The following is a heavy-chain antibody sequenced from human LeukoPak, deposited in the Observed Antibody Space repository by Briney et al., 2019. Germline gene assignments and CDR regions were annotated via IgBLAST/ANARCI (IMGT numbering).Heavy chain of an antibody. CDR3: VGSGGLTGAYYFDY. CDR2: ISYDGSNK. J-gene: IGHJ4*02. D-gene: IGHD3-9*01. CDR1: GFTFSSYG. V-gene: IGHV3-30*03. Sequence: GGSLRLSCAAAGFTFSSYGMHWVRQAPAKGRGGLPVISYDGSNKYYADSVKGRFTISRDNSKNTLYLQMNSLRAEDTAVYYCVGSGGLTGAYYFDYWGQGTLVTVSS.